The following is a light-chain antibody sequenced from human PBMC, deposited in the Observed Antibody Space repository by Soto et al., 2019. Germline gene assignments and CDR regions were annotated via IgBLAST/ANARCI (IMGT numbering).Light chain of an antibody. CDR2: GVT. J-gene: IGLJ3*02. Sequence: QSALTQPASVSGSPGQSITISCTGTSSDVGGYNYVSWYQQHSGKAPKLVIYGVTYRPSGVSARFSGSKFQNTASLTISGLQAEDEADYYCSSFRSGSVVLFGGGTKLTVL. V-gene: IGLV2-14*01. CDR1: SSDVGGYNY. CDR3: SSFRSGSVVL.